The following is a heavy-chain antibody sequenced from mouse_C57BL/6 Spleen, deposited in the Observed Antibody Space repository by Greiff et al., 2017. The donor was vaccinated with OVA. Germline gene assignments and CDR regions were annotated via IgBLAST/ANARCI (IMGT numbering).Heavy chain of an antibody. J-gene: IGHJ3*01. CDR3: AREDDYDGFAY. V-gene: IGHV1-4*01. CDR2: INPSSGYT. D-gene: IGHD2-4*01. CDR1: GYTFTSYT. Sequence: VQLQQSGAELARPGASVKMSCKASGYTFTSYTMHWVKQRPGQGLEWIGYINPSSGYTKYNQKFKDKATLTADKSSSTAYMQLSSLTSEDSAVYYCAREDDYDGFAYWGQGTLVTVSA.